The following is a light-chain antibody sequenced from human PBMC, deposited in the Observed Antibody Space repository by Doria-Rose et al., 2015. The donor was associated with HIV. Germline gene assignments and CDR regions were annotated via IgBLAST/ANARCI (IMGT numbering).Light chain of an antibody. Sequence: ELTQLPSVSGAPGQRVAISCTGSSSSIGAGFDVNWYQQSPGTAPKLLIHGNTNRPSVVPDRLSGSKSGTSASLAISGLRAEDEADYYCQSYDSRLSVYVFGTGTKVTVL. CDR1: SSSIGAGFD. CDR2: GNT. CDR3: QSYDSRLSVYV. J-gene: IGLJ1*01. V-gene: IGLV1-40*01.